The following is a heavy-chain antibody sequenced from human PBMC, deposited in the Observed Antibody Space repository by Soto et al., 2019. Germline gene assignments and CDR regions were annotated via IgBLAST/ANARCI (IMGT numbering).Heavy chain of an antibody. V-gene: IGHV3-23*01. Sequence: GGSLRLSCAASGFTFSSYAMSWVRQAPGKGLEWVSAISGSGGSTYYADSVKGRFTISRDNSKNTLYLQMNSLRAEDTAVYYCAKDPLTDYGDGPHYFDYWGQGTLLTVSS. CDR1: GFTFSSYA. CDR3: AKDPLTDYGDGPHYFDY. J-gene: IGHJ4*02. D-gene: IGHD4-17*01. CDR2: ISGSGGST.